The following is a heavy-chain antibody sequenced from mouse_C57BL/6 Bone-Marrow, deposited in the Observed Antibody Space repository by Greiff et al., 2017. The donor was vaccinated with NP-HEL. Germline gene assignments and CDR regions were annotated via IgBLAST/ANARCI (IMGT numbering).Heavy chain of an antibody. D-gene: IGHD2-3*01. V-gene: IGHV5-12*01. CDR3: ARDRDGYYDYAMDY. J-gene: IGHJ4*01. CDR1: GFTFSDYY. CDR2: ISNGGGSP. Sequence: EVMLVESGGGLVQPGGSLKLSCAASGFTFSDYYMSWVRQTPEQRLEWVAYISNGGGSPYYPDTVKGRFTISRDNAKNTLYLQMSCLKSEDTAMYYCARDRDGYYDYAMDYWGQGTSVTVSS.